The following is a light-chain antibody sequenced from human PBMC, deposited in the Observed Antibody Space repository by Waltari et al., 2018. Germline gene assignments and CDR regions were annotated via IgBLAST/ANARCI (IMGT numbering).Light chain of an antibody. CDR3: QTGGHGTWV. V-gene: IGLV4-69*01. CDR1: SGHSSNI. CDR2: VNSDGTH. J-gene: IGLJ3*02. Sequence: QLVLTQSPSASASLGASIKLTCTLSSGHSSNIIAWLQQQPERGPRYLMKVNSDGTHSKGDDIPDRFSGSSSGADRYLTISSLQSEDEADYYCQTGGHGTWVFGGGTKVTVL.